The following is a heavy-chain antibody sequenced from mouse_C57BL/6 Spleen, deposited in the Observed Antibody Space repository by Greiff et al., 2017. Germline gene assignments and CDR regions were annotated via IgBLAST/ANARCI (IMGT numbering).Heavy chain of an antibody. CDR1: GYTFTDYY. Sequence: QVQLQQSGAELVRPGASVKLSCKASGYTFTDYYINWVKQRPGQGLEWIARIYPGSGNTYYNEKFKGKATLTAEKSSSTAYMQLSSLTSEDSAVYFCARETLPGNYFDYWGQGTTLAVSS. J-gene: IGHJ2*01. D-gene: IGHD2-10*01. CDR3: ARETLPGNYFDY. CDR2: IYPGSGNT. V-gene: IGHV1-76*01.